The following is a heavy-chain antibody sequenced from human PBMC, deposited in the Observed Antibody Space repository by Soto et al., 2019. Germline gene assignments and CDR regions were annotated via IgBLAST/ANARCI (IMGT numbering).Heavy chain of an antibody. CDR2: ISDSGVT. Sequence: SETLSLTCFVSGGSISRSFWSWIRQPPGKGLEYIGYISDSGVTDYDPSLKSRVTISVDTSKNQFSLKLTSVTAADTAVYYCARGAGAFSGPDSFDIWGQGTMVTVSS. CDR1: GGSISRSF. J-gene: IGHJ3*02. D-gene: IGHD3-22*01. CDR3: ARGAGAFSGPDSFDI. V-gene: IGHV4-59*01.